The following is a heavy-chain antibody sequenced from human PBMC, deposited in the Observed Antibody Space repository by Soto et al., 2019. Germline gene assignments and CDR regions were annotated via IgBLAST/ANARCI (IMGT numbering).Heavy chain of an antibody. V-gene: IGHV4-34*01. D-gene: IGHD2-15*01. CDR2: INHSGST. Sequence: QVQLQQWGAGLLKPSETLSLTCAVYGGSFSGYYWSWIRQPPGMGLEWIGEINHSGSTNYNPSLKSRVTISVDTSKNQFSLKLSSVTAADTAVYYCARGHVAVVAATAVNFDYWGQGTLVTVSS. J-gene: IGHJ4*02. CDR3: ARGHVAVVAATAVNFDY. CDR1: GGSFSGYY.